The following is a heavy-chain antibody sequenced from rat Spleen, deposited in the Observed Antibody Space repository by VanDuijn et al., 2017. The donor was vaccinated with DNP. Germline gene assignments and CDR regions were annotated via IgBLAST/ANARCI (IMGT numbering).Heavy chain of an antibody. D-gene: IGHD1-11*01. CDR3: TTRGNYGGYDY. J-gene: IGHJ2*01. V-gene: IGHV5S10*01. Sequence: EVQLVESGGGLVRPGNSLRLSCAASGFIFSDYAMAWVRHSPKMGLEWVATIIYDGSSTFYRDSVTGRFTISRDFAKSTLYLQMDSLRSEDSATYYCTTRGNYGGYDYWGQGVMVTVSS. CDR1: GFIFSDYA. CDR2: IIYDGSST.